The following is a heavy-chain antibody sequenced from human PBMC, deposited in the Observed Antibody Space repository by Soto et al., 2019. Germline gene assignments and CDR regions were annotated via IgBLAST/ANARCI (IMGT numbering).Heavy chain of an antibody. V-gene: IGHV4-31*03. Sequence: TPSPTRPVSGGSLSRGGYYWGWVRPHPGKGLEWIGYIYYSGSTYYNPSLKSRVTISVGTSENQLSLKMSSVTAADTAVYYCARGVYSRGRSFDFWGQGAPVTVSS. CDR3: ARGVYSRGRSFDF. CDR1: GGSLSRGGYY. D-gene: IGHD3-16*01. CDR2: IYYSGST. J-gene: IGHJ4*02.